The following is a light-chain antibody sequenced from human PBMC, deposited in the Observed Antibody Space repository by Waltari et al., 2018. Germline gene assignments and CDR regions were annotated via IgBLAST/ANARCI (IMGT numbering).Light chain of an antibody. CDR3: HQHYTTPWT. CDR1: RSVLYPDNNKNY. V-gene: IGKV4-1*01. J-gene: IGKJ1*01. Sequence: DIAMTQSPDSLAVSLGGRATINCKSSRSVLYPDNNKNYLTWYQHKPGQPPQLLISWASTRESGVPDRFIGSGSGTDFTLTISSLQAEDVAVYYCHQHYTTPWTFGQGTQVEL. CDR2: WAS.